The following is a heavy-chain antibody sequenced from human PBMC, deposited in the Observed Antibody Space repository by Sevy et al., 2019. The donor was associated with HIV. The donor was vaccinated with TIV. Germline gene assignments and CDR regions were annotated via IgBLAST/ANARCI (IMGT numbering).Heavy chain of an antibody. D-gene: IGHD4-17*01. CDR1: GFTFSSYA. Sequence: GGSMRLSCAASGFTFSSYAMHWVSQAPGKGLEWVAVISYDGSNKYYADSVKGRFTISRDNSKNTLYLQMNSLRAEDTAVYYCAGQMTTVTGGAFDIWGQGTMVTVSS. CDR2: ISYDGSNK. J-gene: IGHJ3*02. V-gene: IGHV3-30-3*01. CDR3: AGQMTTVTGGAFDI.